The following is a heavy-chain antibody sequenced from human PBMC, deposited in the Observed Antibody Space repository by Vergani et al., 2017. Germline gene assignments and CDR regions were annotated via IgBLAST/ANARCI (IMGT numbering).Heavy chain of an antibody. CDR3: ARGRRCSGGSCSRYYFDY. Sequence: VQLVQSGAEVKKPGASVKVSCKASGYTFTSYDINWVRQATGQGLEWMGWMNPNSGNTGYAQKFQGRVTMTRNTSISTAYMELSSLRSEDTAVYYCARGRRCSGGSCSRYYFDYWGQGTLVTVSS. D-gene: IGHD2-15*01. CDR1: GYTFTSYD. CDR2: MNPNSGNT. J-gene: IGHJ4*02. V-gene: IGHV1-8*01.